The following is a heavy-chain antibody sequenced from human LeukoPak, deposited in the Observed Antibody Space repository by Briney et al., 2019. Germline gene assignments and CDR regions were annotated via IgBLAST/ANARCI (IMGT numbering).Heavy chain of an antibody. J-gene: IGHJ5*02. CDR2: ISYDGSNK. Sequence: PGGSLRLSCAASGFTFSSYAMHWVRQAPGKGLEWVAVISYDGSNKYYADSVEGRFTISRDNSKNTLYLQMNSLRAEDTAVYYCARERRGSHNWFDPWGQGTLVTVSS. V-gene: IGHV3-30*04. CDR1: GFTFSSYA. D-gene: IGHD3-16*01. CDR3: ARERRGSHNWFDP.